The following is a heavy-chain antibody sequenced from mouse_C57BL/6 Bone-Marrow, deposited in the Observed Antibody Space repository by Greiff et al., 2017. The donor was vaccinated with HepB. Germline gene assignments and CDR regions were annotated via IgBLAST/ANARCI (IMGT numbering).Heavy chain of an antibody. CDR3: TTCLLAY. J-gene: IGHJ3*01. V-gene: IGHV14-4*01. D-gene: IGHD2-10*01. CDR2: IDPENGDT. Sequence: EVQLQQSGAELVRPGASVKLSCTASGFNIKDDYMHWVKQRPEQGLEWIGWIDPENGDTEYASKFQGKATITADTSSNTAYLQLSSLTSEDTAVSYCTTCLLAYWGQGTLVTVSA. CDR1: GFNIKDDY.